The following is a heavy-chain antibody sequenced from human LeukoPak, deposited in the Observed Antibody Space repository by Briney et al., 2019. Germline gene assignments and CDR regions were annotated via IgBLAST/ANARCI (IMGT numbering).Heavy chain of an antibody. CDR3: ARDSAPNEYSSGWFHFDY. CDR2: IYSGGST. D-gene: IGHD6-19*01. V-gene: IGHV3-66*01. CDR1: GFTFSNAW. Sequence: GGSLRLSCAASGFTFSNAWMSWVRQAPGKGLEWVSVIYSGGSTYYADSVKGRFTISRDNSKNTLYLQMNSLRAEDTAVYYCARDSAPNEYSSGWFHFDYWGQGTLVTVSS. J-gene: IGHJ4*02.